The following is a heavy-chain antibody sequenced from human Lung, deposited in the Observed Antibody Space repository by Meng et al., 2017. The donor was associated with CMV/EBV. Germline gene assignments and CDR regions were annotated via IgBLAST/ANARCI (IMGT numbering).Heavy chain of an antibody. CDR1: GYSFSTYY. D-gene: IGHD1-1*01. CDR2: MNPSGGTT. J-gene: IGHJ4*02. CDR3: ARGGPIGIWSDIYY. V-gene: IGHV1-46*01. Sequence: ASGYSFSTYYLHWVRQAPGQGLEWMGIMNPSGGTTIYAQKFQGRITMTRDTSTRTLYMELYSLTSEDTALYFCARGGPIGIWSDIYYWGQGTLVTVSS.